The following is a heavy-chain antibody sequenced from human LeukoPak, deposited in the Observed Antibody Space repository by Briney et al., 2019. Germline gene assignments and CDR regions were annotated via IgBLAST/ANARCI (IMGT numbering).Heavy chain of an antibody. Sequence: QPGGSLRLSCAASGFTFSSYAMHWVRQAPGKGLEWVAVISYDGSNKYYADSVKGRFTISRDNSKNTLYLQMNSLRAEDTAVYYCARTDTAMDDYYYYGMDVWGQGTTVTVSS. D-gene: IGHD5-18*01. CDR1: GFTFSSYA. CDR2: ISYDGSNK. J-gene: IGHJ6*02. CDR3: ARTDTAMDDYYYYGMDV. V-gene: IGHV3-30-3*01.